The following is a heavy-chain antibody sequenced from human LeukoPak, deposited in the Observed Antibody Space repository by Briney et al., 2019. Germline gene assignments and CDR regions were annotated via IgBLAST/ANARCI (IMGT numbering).Heavy chain of an antibody. Sequence: PSETLSLTCAVSGGSISSSNWWSWVRQPPGKGLEWIGEIYHSGSTNYNPSLKSRVTISVDKSKNQFSLKLSSVTAADTAVYYCARDSVATPYYYGMDVWGQGTTVTVSS. V-gene: IGHV4-4*02. CDR2: IYHSGST. CDR1: GGSISSSNW. J-gene: IGHJ6*02. D-gene: IGHD5-12*01. CDR3: ARDSVATPYYYGMDV.